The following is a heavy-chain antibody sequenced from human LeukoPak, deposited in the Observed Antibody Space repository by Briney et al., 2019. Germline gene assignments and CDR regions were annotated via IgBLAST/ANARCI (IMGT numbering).Heavy chain of an antibody. CDR1: GFTFSSYA. V-gene: IGHV3-23*01. Sequence: PGGSLRLSCAASGFTFSSYAMSWVRQAPGEGLEWVSTISPSGGSTFYADSVKGRFTIFRDNSKNTLYLQMNNLRVDDTAVYYCAKDPYSGSHRGFDYWGQGTLVAAFS. CDR3: AKDPYSGSHRGFDY. D-gene: IGHD1-26*01. CDR2: ISPSGGST. J-gene: IGHJ4*02.